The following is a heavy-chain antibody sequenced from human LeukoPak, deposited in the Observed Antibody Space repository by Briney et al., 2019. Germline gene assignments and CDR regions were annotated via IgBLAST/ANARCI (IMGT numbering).Heavy chain of an antibody. Sequence: SETLSLTCAVSGYSITTGRYWGWIRQPPGKGLEWVGSIYHSGSTYHNPSLKSRVTISVDTSKNQFSLNLRSVTAADTAVYYCARSLSTAGIDYWGQGPQVTVSS. D-gene: IGHD2-2*01. CDR2: IYHSGST. V-gene: IGHV4-38-2*01. J-gene: IGHJ4*02. CDR1: GYSITTGRY. CDR3: ARSLSTAGIDY.